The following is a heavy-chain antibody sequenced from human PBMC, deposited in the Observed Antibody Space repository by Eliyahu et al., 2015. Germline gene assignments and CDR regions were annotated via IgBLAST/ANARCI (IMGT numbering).Heavy chain of an antibody. CDR3: AKDTKFDY. CDR1: GFTFTGY. J-gene: IGHJ4*02. Sequence: EVHLLESGGGLVXPGGSLRLSCAASGFTFTGYMSWVRQAPGKGLEWVSSISGIGTDTFYADSVKGRFTISRDNSKNTLYLQMNSLRAEDSALYYCAKDTKFDYWGQGTLVTVSS. V-gene: IGHV3-23*01. D-gene: IGHD3-3*01. CDR2: ISGIGTDT.